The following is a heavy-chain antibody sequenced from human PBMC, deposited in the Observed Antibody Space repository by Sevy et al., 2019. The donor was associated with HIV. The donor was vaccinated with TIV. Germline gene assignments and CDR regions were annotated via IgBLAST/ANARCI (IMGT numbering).Heavy chain of an antibody. D-gene: IGHD1-26*01. CDR1: GGSITRLY. V-gene: IGHV4-59*08. CDR3: AGENAWGRGYS. CDR2: IYYNGHI. Sequence: SETLSLTCTVSGGSITRLYWNWIRQPPGKGLEWIANIYYNGHINYNPSLKSRDTLSLDTSKNQFSLRLSSVTAADTAMYYCAGENAWGRGYSWGQGTLVTVSS. J-gene: IGHJ4*02.